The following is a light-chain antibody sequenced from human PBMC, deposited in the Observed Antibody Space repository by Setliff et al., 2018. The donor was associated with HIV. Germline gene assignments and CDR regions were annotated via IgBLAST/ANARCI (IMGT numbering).Light chain of an antibody. CDR1: SSDIGAYNY. J-gene: IGLJ1*01. CDR3: SSYVNINTLV. V-gene: IGLV2-14*03. Sequence: QSVLTQPASVSGSPGQSITISCTGTSSDIGAYNYVSWYQQHPGKAPKVMIYDVRKRPSGVSNRFSGSKSGNTASLTISGLQAEDGAAYYCSSYVNINTLVFGTGTKVTVL. CDR2: DVR.